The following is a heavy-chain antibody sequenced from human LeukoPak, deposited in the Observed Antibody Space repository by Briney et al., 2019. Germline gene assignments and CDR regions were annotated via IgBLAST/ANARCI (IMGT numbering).Heavy chain of an antibody. V-gene: IGHV4-59*11. Sequence: SETLSLTCTVSGGSISSHYWSWMRQSPGKGLEWIGYIYYSGSTSYNPSLESRVTISVDTSKNQFSLKLSSVTAADTAVYYCARVVRAVAGIRGYFDYWGQGTLVTVSS. CDR3: ARVVRAVAGIRGYFDY. D-gene: IGHD6-19*01. CDR2: IYYSGST. CDR1: GGSISSHY. J-gene: IGHJ4*02.